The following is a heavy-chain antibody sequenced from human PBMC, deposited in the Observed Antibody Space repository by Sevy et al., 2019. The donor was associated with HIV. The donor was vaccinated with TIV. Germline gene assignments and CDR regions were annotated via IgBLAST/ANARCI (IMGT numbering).Heavy chain of an antibody. CDR2: ISGSGGST. J-gene: IGHJ6*02. CDR3: AKDSPDSGSYYSRSYYYYYYGMDV. Sequence: GGSLRLSCAASGFTFSSYAMSWVRQAPGKGLEWVSAISGSGGSTYYADSVKGRFTISRDNSKNTRYRQMNSLRAEDTAVYYCAKDSPDSGSYYSRSYYYYYYGMDVWGQGTTVTVSS. D-gene: IGHD3-10*01. V-gene: IGHV3-23*01. CDR1: GFTFSSYA.